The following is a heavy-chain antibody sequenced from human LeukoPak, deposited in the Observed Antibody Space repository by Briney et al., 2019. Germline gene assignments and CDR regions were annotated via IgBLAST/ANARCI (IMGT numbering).Heavy chain of an antibody. D-gene: IGHD2-15*01. V-gene: IGHV1-18*01. CDR1: GYTFTNYG. J-gene: IGHJ4*02. CDR3: AKDLGYCSGGSCQQAVVFDN. Sequence: GASVKVSCKASGYTFTNYGISWVRQAPGQGLEWMGWISAYNGNTNYAQKLQGRVTMTTDTSTTTAYMELRSLRSDDTAVYYCAKDLGYCSGGSCQQAVVFDNWGQGTLVTVSS. CDR2: ISAYNGNT.